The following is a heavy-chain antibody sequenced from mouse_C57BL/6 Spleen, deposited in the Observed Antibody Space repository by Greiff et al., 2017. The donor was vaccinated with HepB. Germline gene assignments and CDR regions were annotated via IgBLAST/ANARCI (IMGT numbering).Heavy chain of an antibody. Sequence: VQLQQSGAELARPGASVKLSCKASGYTFTSYGISWVKQRTGQGLEWIGEIYPRSGNTYYNEKFKGKATMTADKSSSTAYMELRSLTSEYSAVYFCAIFPYYYGSSYRYYYAMYYWGQGTSVTVSS. D-gene: IGHD1-1*01. CDR2: IYPRSGNT. J-gene: IGHJ4*01. CDR3: AIFPYYYGSSYRYYYAMYY. V-gene: IGHV1-81*01. CDR1: GYTFTSYG.